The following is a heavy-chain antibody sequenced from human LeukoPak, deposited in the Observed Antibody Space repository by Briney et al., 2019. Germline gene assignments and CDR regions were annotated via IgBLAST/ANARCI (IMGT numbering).Heavy chain of an antibody. CDR1: GFTFSSYA. V-gene: IGHV3-23*01. CDR3: ATGGDPYSSGWYY. J-gene: IGHJ4*02. Sequence: GGSLRLSCAASGFTFSSYAMSWVRQAPGKGLEWVSAISGSDGSTYYADSVKGRFTISRDNSKNTLYLQMNSLRAEDTAVYYCATGGDPYSSGWYYWGQGTLVTVSS. D-gene: IGHD6-19*01. CDR2: ISGSDGST.